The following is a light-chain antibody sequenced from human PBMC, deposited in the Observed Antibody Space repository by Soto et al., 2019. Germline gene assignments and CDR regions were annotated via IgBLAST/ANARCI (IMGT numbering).Light chain of an antibody. J-gene: IGKJ4*01. CDR2: GAS. CDR3: QQYDSSPLT. V-gene: IGKV3-20*01. Sequence: EIVLTQSPATLSLSPGERATLSCRASQSVSSNFLAWYQQKPGQAPRLLIYGASNRATGIPDRFSGSGSGTDFTLTISRLEPEDFAVYYCQQYDSSPLTFGGGTKVAIK. CDR1: QSVSSNF.